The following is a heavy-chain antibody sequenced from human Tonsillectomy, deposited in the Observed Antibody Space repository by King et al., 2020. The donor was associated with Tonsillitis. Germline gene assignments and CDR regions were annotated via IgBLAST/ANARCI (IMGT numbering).Heavy chain of an antibody. J-gene: IGHJ4*02. Sequence: VQLQESGPGLVKPSETLSLTCTVSGGSISSYYWSWIRQPPGKGLEWIGYIYSSGSTNYNPPLKSRVTISEDTSKNQSSLKLSSVTAAYTAVYYCARRDISWYDSSGYYRYWGQGTLVTVSS. CDR1: GGSISSYY. CDR2: IYSSGST. D-gene: IGHD3-22*01. V-gene: IGHV4-59*08. CDR3: ARRDISWYDSSGYYRY.